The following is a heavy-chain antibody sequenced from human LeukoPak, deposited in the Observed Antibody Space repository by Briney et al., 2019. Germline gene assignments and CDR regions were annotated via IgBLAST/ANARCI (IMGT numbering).Heavy chain of an antibody. D-gene: IGHD4-17*01. V-gene: IGHV4-39*01. CDR1: GGSISSSSYY. Sequence: PSETLSLTCNVSGGSISSSSYYWDWIRQPPGKGLEWIGSIYYSGTTYYNPSLKSRVTISVATSKNQFSLKLSSVTAADTAVYYCARSAGGDQPGYPDYWGQGTLVTVSS. J-gene: IGHJ4*02. CDR2: IYYSGTT. CDR3: ARSAGGDQPGYPDY.